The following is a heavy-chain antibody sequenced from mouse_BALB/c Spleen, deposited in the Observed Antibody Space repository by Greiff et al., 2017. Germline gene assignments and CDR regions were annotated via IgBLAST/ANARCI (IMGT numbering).Heavy chain of an antibody. Sequence: VQLKQSGPGLVKPSQSLSLTCTVTGYSITSDYAWNWIRQFPGNKLEWMGYISYSGSTSYNPSLKSRISITRDTSKNQFFLQLNSVTTEDTATYYCARSSRSTMITTGYYYAMDYWGQGTSVTVSS. CDR2: ISYSGST. J-gene: IGHJ4*01. CDR1: GYSITSDYA. CDR3: ARSSRSTMITTGYYYAMDY. V-gene: IGHV3-2*02. D-gene: IGHD2-4*01.